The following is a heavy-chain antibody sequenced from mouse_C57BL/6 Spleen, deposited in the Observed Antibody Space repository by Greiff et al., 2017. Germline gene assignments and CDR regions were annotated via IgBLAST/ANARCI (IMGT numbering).Heavy chain of an antibody. CDR2: IDPEAGGT. J-gene: IGHJ2*01. CDR1: GYTFTDYE. V-gene: IGHV1-15*01. Sequence: VQLVESGAELVRPGASVTLSCKASGYTFTDYEMHWVKQTPVHGLEWIGAIDPEAGGTAYNQKFKGKAILTADKSSSTAYMELRSLTSEDSAVYYCTRRYDYDNYFDYWGQGTTLTVSS. D-gene: IGHD2-4*01. CDR3: TRRYDYDNYFDY.